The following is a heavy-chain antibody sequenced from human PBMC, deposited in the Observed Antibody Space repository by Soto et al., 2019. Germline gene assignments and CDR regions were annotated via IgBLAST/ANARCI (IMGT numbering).Heavy chain of an antibody. CDR3: AKPPDYNWNDY. D-gene: IGHD1-20*01. Sequence: GGSLRLSCAASRFTISGLAMHWVRQAPGKGLEWLAVISYDGSDKFYGDSVKGRFTISRDNSKNTLFLQVNSLREEDTAVYYCAKPPDYNWNDYWGQGT. V-gene: IGHV3-30*18. CDR2: ISYDGSDK. J-gene: IGHJ4*02. CDR1: RFTISGLA.